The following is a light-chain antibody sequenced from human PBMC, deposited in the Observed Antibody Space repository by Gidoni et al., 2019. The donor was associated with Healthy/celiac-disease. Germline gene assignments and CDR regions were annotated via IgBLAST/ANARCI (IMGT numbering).Light chain of an antibody. CDR2: DAS. V-gene: IGKV3-11*01. Sequence: ELVLTPSPATLSLSPGERATLSCRASQSVSSYLAWYQQKPGQAPRLLIYDASNRATGIPARFSGSGSGTDFTLTISSLEPEDFAVYYCQQRSNWPLTFXGXTKVEIK. J-gene: IGKJ4*01. CDR3: QQRSNWPLT. CDR1: QSVSSY.